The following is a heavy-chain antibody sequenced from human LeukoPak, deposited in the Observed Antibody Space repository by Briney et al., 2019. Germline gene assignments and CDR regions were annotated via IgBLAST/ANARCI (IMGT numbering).Heavy chain of an antibody. CDR3: AKGLQKSTVTTDY. V-gene: IGHV3-30-3*01. Sequence: GRSLRLSCAASGFTFSSYAMHWVRQAPGKGLEWVAVISYDGSNKYYADSVRGRFTISRDNSKNTLYLQMNSLRAEDTAVYYCAKGLQKSTVTTDYWGQGTLVTVSS. CDR1: GFTFSSYA. CDR2: ISYDGSNK. D-gene: IGHD4-17*01. J-gene: IGHJ4*02.